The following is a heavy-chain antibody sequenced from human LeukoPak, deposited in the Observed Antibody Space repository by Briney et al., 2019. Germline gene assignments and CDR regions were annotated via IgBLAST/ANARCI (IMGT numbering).Heavy chain of an antibody. CDR3: AREPFWSGYYSNLHFDY. CDR1: GFTFSSYG. D-gene: IGHD3-3*01. CDR2: IRYDGSNK. Sequence: GGSLRLSCAASGFTFSSYGMHWVRQAPGKGLEWVAFIRYDGSNKYYADSVKGRFTISRDNAKNSLYLQMNSLRAEDTAVYYCAREPFWSGYYSNLHFDYWGQGTLVTVSS. J-gene: IGHJ4*02. V-gene: IGHV3-30*02.